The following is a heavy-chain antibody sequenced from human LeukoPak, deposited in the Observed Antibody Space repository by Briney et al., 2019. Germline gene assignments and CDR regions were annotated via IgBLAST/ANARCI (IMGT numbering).Heavy chain of an antibody. CDR3: ASLYYYDNSGYYLGSRHFHH. CDR1: GGSINNYY. J-gene: IGHJ1*01. V-gene: IGHV4-59*01. Sequence: SETLSLTCTVSGGSINNYYWNWIRQPPGKGLEWIGYIYYSGSTNHNPSLKSRVTISVDTSKNQFSLKLSSVTAADTAVYYCASLYYYDNSGYYLGSRHFHHWGQGTLVTVSS. D-gene: IGHD3-22*01. CDR2: IYYSGST.